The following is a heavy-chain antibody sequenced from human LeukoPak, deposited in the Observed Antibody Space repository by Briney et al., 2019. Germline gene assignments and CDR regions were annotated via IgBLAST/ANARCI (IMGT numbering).Heavy chain of an antibody. D-gene: IGHD1-26*01. V-gene: IGHV4-61*02. CDR1: GGSITSGSYY. Sequence: SETLSLTCSVSGGSITSGSYYWSWIRQPAGKGLEWIGRIYTSGSTNYNPSLKSRVTISVDTSKNQFSLKLSSVTAADTAVYYCARVPLGGSYWYYFDYWGQGTLVTVSS. J-gene: IGHJ4*02. CDR2: IYTSGST. CDR3: ARVPLGGSYWYYFDY.